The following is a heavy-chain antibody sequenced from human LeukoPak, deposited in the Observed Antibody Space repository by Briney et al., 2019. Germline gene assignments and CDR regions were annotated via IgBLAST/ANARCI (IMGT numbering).Heavy chain of an antibody. Sequence: PGGSLRLSCAASGFTFSSYEMNWVRQAPGKGLEWVSYISSSGGTIYYADSVKGRFTISRDNAKNSLYLQMNSLRAEDTAVYYCAGVPDAFDIWGQGTMVTVSS. CDR1: GFTFSSYE. J-gene: IGHJ3*02. V-gene: IGHV3-48*03. CDR2: ISSSGGTI. CDR3: AGVPDAFDI.